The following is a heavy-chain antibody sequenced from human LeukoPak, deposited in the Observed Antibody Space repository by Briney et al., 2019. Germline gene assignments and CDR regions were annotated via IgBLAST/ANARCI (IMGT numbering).Heavy chain of an antibody. CDR3: TAASPLKCNTDIVVVPAAMPDY. V-gene: IGHV1-69*13. J-gene: IGHJ4*02. CDR2: IIPIFGTA. CDR1: GCSFSSCA. Sequence: ASVKVSCTASGCSFSSCAISWVRQAPGQGLEWMGWIIPIFGTANYAQKFQGRVTITADEYTSTAYMELSSLRSEDTAVYYCTAASPLKCNTDIVVVPAAMPDYWGQGTLVTVSS. D-gene: IGHD2-2*01.